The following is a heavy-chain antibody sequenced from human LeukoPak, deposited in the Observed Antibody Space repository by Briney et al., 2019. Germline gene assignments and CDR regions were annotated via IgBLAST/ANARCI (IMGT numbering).Heavy chain of an antibody. V-gene: IGHV3-23*01. Sequence: GGSLRLSCAASGFTFSSYAMSWVRQAPGKGLEWVSTISGSGGSTYYADSVKGRFTISRDNSKNTLYLQMNSLRAEDTAVYYCAKDDLYSSSNYWGQGTLVTVSS. J-gene: IGHJ4*02. CDR2: ISGSGGST. D-gene: IGHD6-6*01. CDR3: AKDDLYSSSNY. CDR1: GFTFSSYA.